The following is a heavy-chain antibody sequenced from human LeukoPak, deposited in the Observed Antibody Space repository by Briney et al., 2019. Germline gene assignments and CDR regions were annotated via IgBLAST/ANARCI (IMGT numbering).Heavy chain of an antibody. CDR2: INSDGRST. D-gene: IGHD3-9*01. V-gene: IGHV3-74*01. CDR1: GFTFSRYW. CDR3: VRGADTGYSSDS. J-gene: IGHJ4*02. Sequence: PGGSLRFSCLAFGFTFSRYWMHCVRQARGKGLVWVSRINSDGRSTNYAASVKGRFRISRDNAENTLYLQMNSLRVEDTAVYYCVRGADTGYSSDSWGQGTLVTVSS.